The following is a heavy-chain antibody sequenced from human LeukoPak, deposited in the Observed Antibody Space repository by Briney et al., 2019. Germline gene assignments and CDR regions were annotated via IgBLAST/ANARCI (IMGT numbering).Heavy chain of an antibody. D-gene: IGHD1-1*01. CDR3: AKDFTTAPGTVFHFDS. J-gene: IGHJ4*02. CDR1: GFTFSSYA. V-gene: IGHV3-30-3*01. Sequence: GGSLRLSCAASGFTFSSYAMRWVRQAPGKGLEWVAVISYDGSNKYYADSVKGRFTISRDNSKNTLYLQMNSLRAEDTAVYYCAKDFTTAPGTVFHFDSWGQGILVTVSS. CDR2: ISYDGSNK.